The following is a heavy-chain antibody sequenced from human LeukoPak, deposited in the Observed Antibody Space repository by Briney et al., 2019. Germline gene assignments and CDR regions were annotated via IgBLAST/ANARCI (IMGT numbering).Heavy chain of an antibody. CDR2: VYTSGST. J-gene: IGHJ4*02. V-gene: IGHV4-4*07. Sequence: PSETLSLTCTASGCSISSYHWSWIRQPVGKGLEWIGRVYTSGSTNYNPSLKSRVTMSVDTPKEQLSLKLSSVTAADTAVYYCARDGLYSYGYSYFDYWGQGTLVTVSS. CDR1: GCSISSYH. CDR3: ARDGLYSYGYSYFDY. D-gene: IGHD5-18*01.